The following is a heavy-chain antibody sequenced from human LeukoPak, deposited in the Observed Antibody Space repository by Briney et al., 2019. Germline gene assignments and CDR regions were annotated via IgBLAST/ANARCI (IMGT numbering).Heavy chain of an antibody. CDR2: ISGSGGST. V-gene: IGHV3-23*01. Sequence: GGSLRLSCAASGFTFSSYGMSWVRQAPGKRLEWVSAISGSGGSTYYADSVKGRFTISRDNSKNTLYLQMNSLRAEDTAVYYCAKDLGPYGSGSYYKGFDYWGQRTLVTVSS. CDR1: GFTFSSYG. D-gene: IGHD3-10*01. J-gene: IGHJ4*02. CDR3: AKDLGPYGSGSYYKGFDY.